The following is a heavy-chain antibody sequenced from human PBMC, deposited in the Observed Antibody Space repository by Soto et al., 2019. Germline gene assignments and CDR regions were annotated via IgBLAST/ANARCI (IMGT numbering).Heavy chain of an antibody. V-gene: IGHV3-23*01. J-gene: IGHJ4*02. CDR1: GFTFSGYA. CDR3: ARNRGRVTPSWRFDY. D-gene: IGHD2-21*02. CDR2: IHGGGNSA. Sequence: EVQLLESGGDLVQPGRSLRLSCAASGFTFSGYAMNWVRQAPGKGLEWVSVIHGGGNSAYYADSVKGRCTISRDNSKNTLYLQMGRLRGEDTAVYYCARNRGRVTPSWRFDYWGQGTLVTVSS.